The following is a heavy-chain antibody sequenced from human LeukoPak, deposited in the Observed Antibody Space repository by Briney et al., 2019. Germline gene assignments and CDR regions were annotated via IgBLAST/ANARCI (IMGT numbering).Heavy chain of an antibody. CDR1: GYTFTGYY. CDR2: INPNSGDT. CDR3: ARSKMVGQQLGDWFDP. Sequence: EASVKVSCKASGYTFTGYYMHWMRQAPGQGLEWMGWINPNSGDTNYAQKFQGRVTLTRDTSISTAYMELSSLTSDDTAMYYCARSKMVGQQLGDWFDPWGQGTLVTVSS. J-gene: IGHJ5*02. D-gene: IGHD6-13*01. V-gene: IGHV1-2*02.